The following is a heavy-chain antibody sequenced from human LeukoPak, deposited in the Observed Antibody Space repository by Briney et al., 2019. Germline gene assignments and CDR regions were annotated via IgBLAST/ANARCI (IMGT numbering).Heavy chain of an antibody. J-gene: IGHJ4*02. Sequence: PSETLSLTCTVSGGSISSYYWSWIRQPPGKGLEWIGYIYYSGSTNYNPSLKSRVTISVDTSKNQFSLKLSSVTAADTAVYYCARTGNYHILTGYRRSGYFDYWGQGTLVTVSS. CDR2: IYYSGST. D-gene: IGHD3-9*01. CDR1: GGSISSYY. V-gene: IGHV4-59*01. CDR3: ARTGNYHILTGYRRSGYFDY.